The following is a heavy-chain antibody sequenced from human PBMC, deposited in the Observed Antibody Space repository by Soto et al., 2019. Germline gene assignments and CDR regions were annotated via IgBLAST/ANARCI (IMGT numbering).Heavy chain of an antibody. V-gene: IGHV4-4*02. Sequence: QVQLQESGPGLVKPSGTLSLTCAVSGDSVSSPYYWCWVRQPPGKGLEWIGEVFHTGTPSYNPSLRSRVTISMDKSNNQFSLDLSSVTAADTAVYYCARSAGWYAVHSWGPGTPVIVSS. J-gene: IGHJ4*02. CDR2: VFHTGTP. CDR1: GDSVSSPYY. CDR3: ARSAGWYAVHS. D-gene: IGHD6-19*01.